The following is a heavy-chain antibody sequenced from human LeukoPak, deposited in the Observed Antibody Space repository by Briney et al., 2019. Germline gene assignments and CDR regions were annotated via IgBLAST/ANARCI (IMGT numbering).Heavy chain of an antibody. J-gene: IGHJ6*02. Sequence: PSETLSLTCTVSGASIRSHHWSWIRQPPGKGLEWIGYIYYSGSTYYNPSLKSRVTISVDTSKNQFSLKLSSVTAADTAVYYCARAEYSSSWGDYYYGMDVWGQGTTVTVSS. CDR2: IYYSGST. CDR1: GASIRSHH. CDR3: ARAEYSSSWGDYYYGMDV. D-gene: IGHD6-13*01. V-gene: IGHV4-30-4*01.